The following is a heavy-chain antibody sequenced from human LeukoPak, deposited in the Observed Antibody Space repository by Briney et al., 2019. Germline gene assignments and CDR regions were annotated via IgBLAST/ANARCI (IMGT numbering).Heavy chain of an antibody. CDR2: INSDGSST. V-gene: IGHV3-74*01. Sequence: GGSLRLSCAASGFTLSSYWMHWVRQAPGRGLVWVSRINSDGSSTSYADSVKGRFTISRDNAKNTVYPQMNSLRAEDTAVYYCATSRTFDYWGQGTLVTVSS. J-gene: IGHJ4*02. CDR3: ATSRTFDY. CDR1: GFTLSSYW.